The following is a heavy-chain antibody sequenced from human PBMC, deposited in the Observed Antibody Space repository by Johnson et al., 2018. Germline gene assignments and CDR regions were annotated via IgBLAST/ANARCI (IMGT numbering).Heavy chain of an antibody. CDR2: INHSGST. D-gene: IGHD1-26*01. J-gene: IGHJ6*02. CDR1: GGSFSGYY. V-gene: IGHV4-34*01. Sequence: QVQLQQWGAGLLKPSETXSLTCAVYGGSFSGYYWSWIRQPPGKGLEWIGEINHSGSTNYNPSLKSRVTIAVDTSKNQFSLKLSSVTAADTAVFYCARKGGRYYYYGMDVWGQGTTVTVSS. CDR3: ARKGGRYYYYGMDV.